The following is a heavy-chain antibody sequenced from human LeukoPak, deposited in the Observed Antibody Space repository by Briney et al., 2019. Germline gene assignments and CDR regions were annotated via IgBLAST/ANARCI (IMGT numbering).Heavy chain of an antibody. V-gene: IGHV1-69*06. CDR3: ASQYWVPAAFYYAFDV. Sequence: GASVKVSCKASGDTFSNYAIGWVRQAPGQGLEWMGAIIPVFGTTNYAQQFQGRVTITADTYTTTSYMELSSLTSEDTAIYYCASQYWVPAAFYYAFDVWGKGTTVTVSS. CDR1: GDTFSNYA. D-gene: IGHD2-2*01. CDR2: IIPVFGTT. J-gene: IGHJ6*04.